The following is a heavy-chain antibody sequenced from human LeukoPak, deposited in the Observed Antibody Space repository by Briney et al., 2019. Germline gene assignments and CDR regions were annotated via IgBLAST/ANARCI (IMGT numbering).Heavy chain of an antibody. D-gene: IGHD3-10*01. J-gene: IGHJ4*02. CDR1: GGAITSGGYS. Sequence: PSQTLSLTCTVSGGAITSGGYSWNWIRQPPGKGLEWIGCIYDRGPAYYNPSHKSRFTISVDRPKNQFFLNVTSLTAADTAVYYCARSRQASGLFNSWGQGTLVVVSS. CDR3: ARSRQASGLFNS. V-gene: IGHV4-30-2*01. CDR2: IYDRGPA.